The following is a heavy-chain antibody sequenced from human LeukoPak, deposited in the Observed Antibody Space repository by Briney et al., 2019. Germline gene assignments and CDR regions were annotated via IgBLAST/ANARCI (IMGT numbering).Heavy chain of an antibody. CDR1: GYTFTGYY. D-gene: IGHD2-15*01. CDR2: INPNSGGT. Sequence: ASVKVSCKASGYTFTGYYMHWVRQAPGQGLQWMGWINPNSGGTNYAQKFQGRVTMTRDTSISTAYMERSRLRSDDTAVYYCARVIGVVVVAATPHFDYWGQGTLVTVSS. V-gene: IGHV1-2*02. J-gene: IGHJ4*02. CDR3: ARVIGVVVVAATPHFDY.